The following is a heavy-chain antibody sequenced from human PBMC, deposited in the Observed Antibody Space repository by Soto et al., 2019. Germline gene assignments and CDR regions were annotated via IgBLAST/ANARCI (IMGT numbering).Heavy chain of an antibody. Sequence: QITLRESGPTLVKPTQTLTLTCTFSGFSLNTRGAGVGWFRQPPGGALAWLALIYWDDDRKYKPSVESRLTISKDASINPVILTMTYMDPVDNGTSSSAHYQRNNGNCGFDHWGHGILVTVSS. J-gene: IGHJ4*01. CDR3: AHYQRNNGNCGFDH. D-gene: IGHD2-21*01. V-gene: IGHV2-5*02. CDR1: GFSLNTRGAG. CDR2: IYWDDDR.